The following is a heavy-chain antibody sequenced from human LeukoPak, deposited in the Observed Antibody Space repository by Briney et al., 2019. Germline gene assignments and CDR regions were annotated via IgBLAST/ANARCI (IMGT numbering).Heavy chain of an antibody. Sequence: GGSLRLSCAASNFSFSTFWMSWVRQAPGKGLEWVAVIWYDGSNKYYADSVKGRFTISRDNSKNTLYLQMNSLRAEDTAVYYCARDRRSALTWTNYGMDVWGQGTTVTVSS. CDR3: ARDRRSALTWTNYGMDV. CDR1: NFSFSTFW. CDR2: IWYDGSNK. D-gene: IGHD1-14*01. V-gene: IGHV3-33*08. J-gene: IGHJ6*02.